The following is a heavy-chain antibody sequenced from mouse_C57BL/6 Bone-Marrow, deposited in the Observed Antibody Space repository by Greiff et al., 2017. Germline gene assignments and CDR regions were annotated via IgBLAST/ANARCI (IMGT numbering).Heavy chain of an antibody. CDR3: ARRRGGNYVDWYFDV. Sequence: VQLQQSGPELVKPGASVKISCKASGYTFTDYYMNWVKQSHGKSLEWIGDSNPNNGGTSYNQKFKGKATLTVDKSSSTAYMERRSLTSEYSAVYYCARRRGGNYVDWYFDVWGTGTTVTVSS. CDR2: SNPNNGGT. V-gene: IGHV1-26*01. CDR1: GYTFTDYY. D-gene: IGHD2-1*01. J-gene: IGHJ1*03.